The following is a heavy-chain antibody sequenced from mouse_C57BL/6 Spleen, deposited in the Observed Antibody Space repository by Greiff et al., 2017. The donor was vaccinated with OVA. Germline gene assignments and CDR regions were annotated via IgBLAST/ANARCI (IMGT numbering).Heavy chain of an antibody. J-gene: IGHJ4*01. CDR2: IWSDGST. D-gene: IGHD1-1*01. V-gene: IGHV2-6-1*01. CDR3: ARHGGGDYYGSSYDYAMDY. Sequence: VKLVESGPGLVAPSQSLSITCTVSGFSLTSYGVHWVRQPPGKGLEWLVVIWSDGSTTYNSALKSRRSISKDNSKSQVFLKMNSLQTDDTAMYYCARHGGGDYYGSSYDYAMDYWGQGTSVTVSS. CDR1: GFSLTSYG.